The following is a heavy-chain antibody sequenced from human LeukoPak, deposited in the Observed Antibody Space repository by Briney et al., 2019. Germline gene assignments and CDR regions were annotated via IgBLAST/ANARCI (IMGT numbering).Heavy chain of an antibody. CDR3: ARASAPHYDSSVINWFDP. V-gene: IGHV4-34*01. CDR1: GGSFSGYY. D-gene: IGHD3-22*01. Sequence: SETLSLTCAVYGGSFSGYYWSWIRQPPGKGLEWIGEINHSGSTNYNPSLKSRVTISVDTSKNQFSLKLSSVTAADTAVYYCARASAPHYDSSVINWFDPWGQGTLVTVSS. CDR2: INHSGST. J-gene: IGHJ5*02.